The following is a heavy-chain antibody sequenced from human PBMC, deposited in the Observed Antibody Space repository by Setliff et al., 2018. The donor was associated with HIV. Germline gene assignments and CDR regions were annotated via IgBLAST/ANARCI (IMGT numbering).Heavy chain of an antibody. Sequence: PSETLSLTCTVSGGPITTSTYYWGWIRQPPGKGLEYIGNIYQSGTTYYNSSLSSRVTMSLDTSKNQFYLKLNSVTAADTAVYYCEAATVGAGASFPWGRGILVTVSS. D-gene: IGHD1-26*01. CDR1: GGPITTSTYY. J-gene: IGHJ5*02. CDR3: EAATVGAGASFP. V-gene: IGHV4-39*07. CDR2: IYQSGTT.